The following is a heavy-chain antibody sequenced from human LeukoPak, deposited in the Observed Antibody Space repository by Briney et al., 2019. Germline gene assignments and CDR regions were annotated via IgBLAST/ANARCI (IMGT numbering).Heavy chain of an antibody. D-gene: IGHD6-13*01. Sequence: GGSLRLSCAASGFTFNSYWMSWVRQAPGKGLEWVANIRQDGSVRYYVDSVKGRFTISRDNAENALYLQMNSLRAEDTAVYYCARSIAAAGSYWGQGTLVTVSS. V-gene: IGHV3-7*01. CDR3: ARSIAAAGSY. CDR2: IRQDGSVR. J-gene: IGHJ4*02. CDR1: GFTFNSYW.